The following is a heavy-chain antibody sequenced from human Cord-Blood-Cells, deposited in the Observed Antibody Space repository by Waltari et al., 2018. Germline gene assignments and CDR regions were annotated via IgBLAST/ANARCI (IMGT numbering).Heavy chain of an antibody. J-gene: IGHJ3*02. CDR1: GFTFSSYS. CDR2: ISSSSSYI. D-gene: IGHD1-26*01. Sequence: EVQLVESGGGLVKPGGSLRLSCAASGFTFSSYSMNWVRQAPGKGLEWVSSISSSSSYIYDADSVKGRFTISRDNAKNSLYLQMNSLRAEDTAVYYCARDRDGSYYAFDIWGQGTMVTVSS. CDR3: ARDRDGSYYAFDI. V-gene: IGHV3-21*01.